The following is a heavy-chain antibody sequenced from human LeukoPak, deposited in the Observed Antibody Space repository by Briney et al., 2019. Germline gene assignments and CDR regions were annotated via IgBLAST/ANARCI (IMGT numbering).Heavy chain of an antibody. V-gene: IGHV4-59*01. D-gene: IGHD2-8*01. CDR2: MYHSGST. J-gene: IGHJ4*02. Sequence: PSETLSLTCTVSGGSISSYYWGWIRQPPGKGLEWIGSMYHSGSTYYNPSLKSRVALSADTSKNQFSQKLSSVTAADTAVYYCARNGYCTNGVCYTHWGQGTLVTVSS. CDR3: ARNGYCTNGVCYTH. CDR1: GGSISSYY.